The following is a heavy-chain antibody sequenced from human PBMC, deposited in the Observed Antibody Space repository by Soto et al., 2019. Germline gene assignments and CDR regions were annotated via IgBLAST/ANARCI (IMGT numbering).Heavy chain of an antibody. J-gene: IGHJ1*01. Sequence: EVQLLESGGGLVQPGGSLRLSCEASGFMFSNYALSWVLQAPGMGLEWVSSIKPTGGSTYYADSVKGRFTISRDNSKNALYLHMDGLRADDTAIYFFVNNPLATTGGIEYFQHWGRGTLVTVSS. CDR3: VNNPLATTGGIEYFQH. CDR2: IKPTGGST. CDR1: GFMFSNYA. V-gene: IGHV3-23*01. D-gene: IGHD2-15*01.